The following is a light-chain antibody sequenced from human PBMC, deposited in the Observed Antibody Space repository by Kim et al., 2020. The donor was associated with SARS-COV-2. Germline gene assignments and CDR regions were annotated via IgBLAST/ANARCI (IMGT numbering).Light chain of an antibody. V-gene: IGLV4-69*01. J-gene: IGLJ3*02. CDR1: NGHYNYA. CDR3: QTWGPGIRV. CDR2: VNSDGSH. Sequence: QLVLTQSPSASASLGASVKLTCTLSNGHYNYAIAWHQQQPGKGPRYLMKVNSDGSHSEGDGIPDRFSGSSSGAERYLTISSLQSDDEADYYCQTWGPGIRVFGGGTKVTVL.